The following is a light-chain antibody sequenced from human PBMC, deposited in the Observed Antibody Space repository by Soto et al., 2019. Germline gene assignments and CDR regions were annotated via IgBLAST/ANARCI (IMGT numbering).Light chain of an antibody. J-gene: IGLJ2*01. CDR2: DNN. Sequence: QSVLTQPPSVSAAPGQKVTISCSGGSSNIGTNYVSWYQHFPGTAPQLLIYDNNKRPSGIPDRFSGSKSGTSATLGITGLQTGDEADYYCVTWDNTLSAPVVFGGGTKLTVL. CDR1: SSNIGTNY. V-gene: IGLV1-51*01. CDR3: VTWDNTLSAPVV.